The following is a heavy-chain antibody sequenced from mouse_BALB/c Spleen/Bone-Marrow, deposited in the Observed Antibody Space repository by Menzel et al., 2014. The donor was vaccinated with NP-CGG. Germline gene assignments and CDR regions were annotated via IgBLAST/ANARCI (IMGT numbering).Heavy chain of an antibody. J-gene: IGHJ2*01. D-gene: IGHD2-14*01. CDR2: VDPANGNT. V-gene: IGHV14-3*02. CDR1: GFNIKDTY. Sequence: VQLQQSGAELMKPGASVKLSCTASGFNIKDTYMHWVKQRPEQGLEWIGRVDPANGNTKYDPKFQGKATITADTSSNTAYLQLSNLTSEDTAVYYCARYRLGTYFDYWGQGTTLTVSS. CDR3: ARYRLGTYFDY.